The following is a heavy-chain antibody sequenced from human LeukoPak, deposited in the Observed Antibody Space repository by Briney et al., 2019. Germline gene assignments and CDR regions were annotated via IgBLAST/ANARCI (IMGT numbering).Heavy chain of an antibody. Sequence: GRTLRLSCAASGFTFSRYWMHWVRQRPRQGQVRVSRINSDGSSTSYADSVKGRFTISRDNAKNTLYLQMNSLRAEETAVYYWARERVMYCYGAGSPDYWGQGTLVTVSS. J-gene: IGHJ4*02. CDR3: ARERVMYCYGAGSPDY. D-gene: IGHD3-10*01. CDR1: GFTFSRYW. CDR2: INSDGSST. V-gene: IGHV3-74*01.